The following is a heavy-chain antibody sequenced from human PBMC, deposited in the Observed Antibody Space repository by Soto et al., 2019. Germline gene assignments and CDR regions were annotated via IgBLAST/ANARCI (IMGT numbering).Heavy chain of an antibody. J-gene: IGHJ5*02. V-gene: IGHV4-30-4*01. CDR2: IYYSGST. CDR3: AREIYGPWFDP. Sequence: PSETLSLTCTVSGVSISSGDYYWSWIRQPPGKGLEWIGYIYYSGSTYYNPSLKGRVTISVDTSKNQFSLKLSSVTAADTAVYYCAREIYGPWFDPWGQGTLVTVSS. D-gene: IGHD4-17*01. CDR1: GVSISSGDYY.